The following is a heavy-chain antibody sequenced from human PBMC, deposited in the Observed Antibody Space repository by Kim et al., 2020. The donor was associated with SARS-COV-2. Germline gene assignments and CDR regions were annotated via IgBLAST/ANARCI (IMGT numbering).Heavy chain of an antibody. CDR2: IHHSGNT. D-gene: IGHD2-21*01. CDR1: GDSINSINW. V-gene: IGHV4-4*02. J-gene: IGHJ4*01. CDR3: TRRRKDTGCYFRSDH. Sequence: SETLSLTCAFSGDSINSINWWSWVRQPPGKVLEWIGEIHHSGNTNYNPSRKSRFSITVDKSNHLSSLRLSSVTAAATAAYYCTRRRKDTGCYFRSDHWG.